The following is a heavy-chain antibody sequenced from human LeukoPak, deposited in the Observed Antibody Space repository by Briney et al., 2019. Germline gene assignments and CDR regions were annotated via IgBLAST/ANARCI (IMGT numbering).Heavy chain of an antibody. CDR2: IYHGGRT. Sequence: SETLSLTCTVSGYSISSGYYWGWIRQTPGKGLEWIGYIYHGGRTDYNPSLKSRVTMSIDTSKNQFSLKVNSVTAADTAVYYCASLQGYCSGNRCPSSANYYYYMDVWGKGTTVTVSS. CDR3: ASLQGYCSGNRCPSSANYYYYMDV. CDR1: GYSISSGYY. J-gene: IGHJ6*03. V-gene: IGHV4-38-2*02. D-gene: IGHD2-15*01.